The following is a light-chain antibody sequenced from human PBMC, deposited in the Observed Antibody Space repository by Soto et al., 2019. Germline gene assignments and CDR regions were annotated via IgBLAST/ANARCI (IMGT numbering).Light chain of an antibody. CDR2: EVS. Sequence: QSALTQPPSASGSPVQSVTISCTGTSNDVGGYNYVSWYQQHPGKAPKLMIYEVSKRPSGVPDRFSGSKSGNTASLTVSGLQAEDEGDYYCSSYTGSNNAYVFGTGTKVTVL. J-gene: IGLJ1*01. CDR1: SNDVGGYNY. CDR3: SSYTGSNNAYV. V-gene: IGLV2-8*01.